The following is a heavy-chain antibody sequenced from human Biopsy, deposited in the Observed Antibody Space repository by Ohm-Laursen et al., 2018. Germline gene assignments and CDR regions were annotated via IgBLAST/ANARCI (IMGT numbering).Heavy chain of an antibody. D-gene: IGHD3-10*01. CDR1: GFTFSGYG. Sequence: SLRLSCAASGFTFSGYGMHWVRQAPGKGLGWVAVIWYDGTDKFYADSVKGRFTISRDNSKNTLYLHMNSLRAADTAVYYCARDRYYGSGNYFSHYNMDVWGQGTTVTVSS. V-gene: IGHV3-33*01. CDR2: IWYDGTDK. CDR3: ARDRYYGSGNYFSHYNMDV. J-gene: IGHJ6*03.